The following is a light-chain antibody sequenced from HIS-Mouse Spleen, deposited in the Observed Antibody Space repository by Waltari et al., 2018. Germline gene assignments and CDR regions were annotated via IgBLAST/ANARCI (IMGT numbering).Light chain of an antibody. Sequence: QSALTQPRSVSGSPGQSVTISCTGTSSDVGGYNYVSWYQQHPGKAPNLMIYDVSKRPSGVPDRFSGSKSGNTASLTISGLQAEDEADYYGCSYAGSYTLVFGGGTKLTVL. CDR3: CSYAGSYTLV. CDR2: DVS. V-gene: IGLV2-11*01. J-gene: IGLJ2*01. CDR1: SSDVGGYNY.